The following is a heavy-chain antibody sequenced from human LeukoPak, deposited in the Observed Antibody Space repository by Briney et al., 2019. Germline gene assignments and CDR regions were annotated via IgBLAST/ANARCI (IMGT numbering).Heavy chain of an antibody. CDR1: GYTFNSYD. CDR2: ISTYNGNT. Sequence: GASVKVSCKASGYTFNSYDITWVRQAPGQGLEWMAWISTYNGNTNYAQKVQGRVTMTTDTSTSTAYMELRSLRSGDTAVYYCARVLRYDFWSAYYFDYWGQGTLVTVSS. CDR3: ARVLRYDFWSAYYFDY. D-gene: IGHD3-3*01. V-gene: IGHV1-18*01. J-gene: IGHJ4*02.